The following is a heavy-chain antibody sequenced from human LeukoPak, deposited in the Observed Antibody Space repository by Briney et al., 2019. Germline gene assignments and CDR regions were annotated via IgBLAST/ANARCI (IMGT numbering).Heavy chain of an antibody. D-gene: IGHD6-19*01. J-gene: IGHJ4*02. CDR1: GYTFTSYG. V-gene: IGHV1-18*01. Sequence: ASVKVSCKASGYTFTSYGISWVRQAPGQGLEWMGWISAYNGNTNYAQKLQGRVTMTTDTSTSTAYMELRSLRSDDTAVYYCAREIDGSGWYYFDYWGQGTLVTVSS. CDR3: AREIDGSGWYYFDY. CDR2: ISAYNGNT.